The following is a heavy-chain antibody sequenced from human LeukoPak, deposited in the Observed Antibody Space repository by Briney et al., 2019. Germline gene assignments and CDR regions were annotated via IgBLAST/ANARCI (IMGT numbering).Heavy chain of an antibody. CDR3: AKDRSSSWRIDY. J-gene: IGHJ4*02. CDR2: ISYDGSDI. D-gene: IGHD6-13*01. V-gene: IGHV3-30*18. Sequence: GGSLRLSCAASGFTFSSNGMHWVRQAPGKGLEWVAVISYDGSDIHYADSVKGRFTISRDNSKNTLFLQMNSLRAEDTAVYYCAKDRSSSWRIDYWGQGTLVTVSS. CDR1: GFTFSSNG.